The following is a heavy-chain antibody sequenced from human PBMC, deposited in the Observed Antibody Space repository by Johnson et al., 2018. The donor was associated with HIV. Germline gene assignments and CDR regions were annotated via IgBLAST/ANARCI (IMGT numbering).Heavy chain of an antibody. CDR1: GFTVSSNY. CDR3: AKERMGLAYCGGDCWEDGFPSASFL. J-gene: IGHJ2*01. D-gene: IGHD2-21*01. Sequence: VQLVESGGGLVQPGGSLRLSCAASGFTVSSNYMSWVRQAPGKGLEWVSVIYSGGSTYYADSVKGRFTISRDNSKNTLYLQMNSLRAEDTAVYYCAKERMGLAYCGGDCWEDGFPSASFLW. CDR2: IYSGGST. V-gene: IGHV3-66*02.